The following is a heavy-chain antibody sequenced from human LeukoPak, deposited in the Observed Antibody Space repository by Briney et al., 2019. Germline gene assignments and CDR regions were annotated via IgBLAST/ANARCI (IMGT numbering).Heavy chain of an antibody. D-gene: IGHD5-24*01. CDR1: GFTFDDYT. CDR3: AKDRGSGDGYKFGPYYFDY. J-gene: IGHJ4*02. Sequence: TGGSLRLSCAASGFTFDDYTMHWVRQAPGKGLEWVSLISWDGGSTYYADSVKGRFTISRDNSKNSLYLQMNSLRTEDTALYYCAKDRGSGDGYKFGPYYFDYWGQGTLVTVSS. V-gene: IGHV3-43*01. CDR2: ISWDGGST.